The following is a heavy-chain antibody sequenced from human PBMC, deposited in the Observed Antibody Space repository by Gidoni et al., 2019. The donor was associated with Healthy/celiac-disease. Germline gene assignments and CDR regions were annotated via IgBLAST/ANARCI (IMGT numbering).Heavy chain of an antibody. CDR3: ARVSIVAPDSNVSMRGFLEWLSKPYYYYGMDV. Sequence: QVQLVQSGAEVKKPGASVKVSCKASGYTFTSYDINWVRQATGQGLEWMGWMNPNSGNTGYAQKFQGRVTMTRNTSISTAYMELSSLRSEDTAVYYCARVSIVAPDSNVSMRGFLEWLSKPYYYYGMDVWGQGTTVTVSS. J-gene: IGHJ6*02. V-gene: IGHV1-8*01. CDR1: GYTFTSYD. CDR2: MNPNSGNT. D-gene: IGHD3-3*01.